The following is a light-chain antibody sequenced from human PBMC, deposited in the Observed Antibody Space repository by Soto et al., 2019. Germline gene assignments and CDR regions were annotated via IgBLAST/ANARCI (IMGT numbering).Light chain of an antibody. V-gene: IGLV2-14*01. CDR1: SSDVGGYNY. CDR3: SSYTSSSVYV. CDR2: DVS. J-gene: IGLJ1*01. Sequence: QSVLTQPASVSGSPGQSITISCTGTSSDVGGYNYVSWYQQHPGKAPKLMIYDVSNRPSGVSNRFSGSKSGNTASLTISGLQAKDEADYYCSSYTSSSVYVFGTGTKLTVL.